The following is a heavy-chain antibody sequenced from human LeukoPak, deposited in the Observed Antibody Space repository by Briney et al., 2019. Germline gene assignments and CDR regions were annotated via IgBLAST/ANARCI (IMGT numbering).Heavy chain of an antibody. CDR2: IYTSGST. J-gene: IGHJ4*02. CDR1: GDPINSFY. D-gene: IGHD6-6*01. CDR3: ARGRSIAARRFDY. V-gene: IGHV4-4*07. Sequence: PSETLSLTCTVSGDPINSFYWSWIRQPAGKGLEWIGRIYTSGSTNYSPSLKSRVTMSVDTSKNQFSLKLSSVTAADTAVYYCARGRSIAARRFDYWGQGTLVTVSS.